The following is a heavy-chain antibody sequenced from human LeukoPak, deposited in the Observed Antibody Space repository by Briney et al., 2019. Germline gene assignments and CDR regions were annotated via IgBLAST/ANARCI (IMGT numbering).Heavy chain of an antibody. J-gene: IGHJ4*02. CDR2: IYTSGST. D-gene: IGHD3-22*01. Sequence: PSETLSLTCTVSGGSISSYYWSWIRQPAGKGLEWIGRIYTSGSTNYNPSLKSRVTMSVDTSKNQFSLKLSSVTAADTAVYYRARDDGYYYDSSGYYGYWGQGTLVTVSS. V-gene: IGHV4-4*07. CDR3: ARDDGYYYDSSGYYGY. CDR1: GGSISSYY.